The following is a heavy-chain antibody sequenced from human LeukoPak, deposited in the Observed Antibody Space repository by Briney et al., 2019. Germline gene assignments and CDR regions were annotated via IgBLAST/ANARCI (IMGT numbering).Heavy chain of an antibody. CDR1: GYTFTSYD. J-gene: IGHJ4*02. CDR2: MNPNSGNT. CDR3: ARDRIAVAGTGTFDY. V-gene: IGHV1-8*01. Sequence: ASVKVSCKASGYTFTSYDINWVRQATGQGLEWMGWMNPNSGNTGYAQKLQGRVTMTTDTSTSTAYMELRSLRSDDTAVYYCARDRIAVAGTGTFDYWGQGTLVTVSS. D-gene: IGHD6-19*01.